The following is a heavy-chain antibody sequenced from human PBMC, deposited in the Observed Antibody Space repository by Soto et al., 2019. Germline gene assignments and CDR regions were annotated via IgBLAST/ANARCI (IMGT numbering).Heavy chain of an antibody. CDR1: GGTFSSYA. D-gene: IGHD3-22*01. Sequence: GASVKVSCKASGGTFSSYAISWVRQAPGQGLEWMGEIIPIFGTANYAQKFQGRVTITADESTSTAYMELSSLRSEDTAVYYCARDGGPSSGYYPYWFDPWGQGTLVTVSS. CDR3: ARDGGPSSGYYPYWFDP. V-gene: IGHV1-69*13. CDR2: IIPIFGTA. J-gene: IGHJ5*02.